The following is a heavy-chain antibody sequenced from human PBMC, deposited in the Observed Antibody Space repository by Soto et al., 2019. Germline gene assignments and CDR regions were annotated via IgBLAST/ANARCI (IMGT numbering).Heavy chain of an antibody. Sequence: LSLTCTVSGGSLSSYYWSWIRQPPGKGPEWIGYIYYSGSTNYNPSLKSRDTISVDTSKNQFSLKLNSKTAADTAIYYCARVGGSGWNFDSWGQGILVTVSS. V-gene: IGHV4-59*01. CDR2: IYYSGST. CDR1: GGSLSSYY. D-gene: IGHD6-19*01. J-gene: IGHJ4*02. CDR3: ARVGGSGWNFDS.